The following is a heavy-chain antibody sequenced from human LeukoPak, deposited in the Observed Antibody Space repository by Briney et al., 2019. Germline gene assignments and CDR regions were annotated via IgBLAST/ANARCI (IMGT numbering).Heavy chain of an antibody. V-gene: IGHV3-21*01. CDR1: GFTFSSYE. D-gene: IGHD3-22*01. Sequence: PGGSLRLSCAASGFTFSSYEMNWVRQSPGKGLEWISSVSSSSSYIYYIDSVKGRFTISRDNAKNSLYLQMNSLRAEDTAVYYCARDKSSGALGYWGQGTLVTVSS. J-gene: IGHJ4*02. CDR2: VSSSSSYI. CDR3: ARDKSSGALGY.